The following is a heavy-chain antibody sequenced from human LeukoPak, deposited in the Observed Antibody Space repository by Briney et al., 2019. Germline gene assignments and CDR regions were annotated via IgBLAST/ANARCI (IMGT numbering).Heavy chain of an antibody. CDR1: GGSFSGYY. J-gene: IGHJ6*03. CDR2: INHSGST. V-gene: IGHV4-34*01. D-gene: IGHD5-18*01. CDR3: ARGRAIQLWLQFYYYYYMDV. Sequence: SETLSLTCAVYGGSFSGYYWSWIRQPPGKGLEWIGEINHSGSTNYNPSLKSRVTISVDTSKNQFSLKLSSVTAADTAVYYCARGRAIQLWLQFYYYYYMDVWGKGTTVTISS.